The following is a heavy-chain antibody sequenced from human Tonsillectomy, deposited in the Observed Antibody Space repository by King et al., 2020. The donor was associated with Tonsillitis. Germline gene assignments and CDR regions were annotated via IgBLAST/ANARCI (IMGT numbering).Heavy chain of an antibody. D-gene: IGHD6-19*01. CDR2: IVPIFDTL. J-gene: IGHJ4*02. CDR3: ARHTSGWYYFDY. CDR1: GGTFSSFA. V-gene: IGHV1-69*01. Sequence: VQLVQSAAEMKKPGSSVKVSCKASGGTFSSFAVSWVRQAPGQGLEWMGGIVPIFDTLHYAQKFQGRVTIFADESTTTAYMELRSLTSEDTAVYYCARHTSGWYYFDYWGQGTLVTVSS.